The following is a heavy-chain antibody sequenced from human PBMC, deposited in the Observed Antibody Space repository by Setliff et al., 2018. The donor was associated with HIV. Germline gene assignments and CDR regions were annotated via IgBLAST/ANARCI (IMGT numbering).Heavy chain of an antibody. V-gene: IGHV3-74*01. CDR1: GFNIRNYW. CDR2: VNSEGFKT. D-gene: IGHD2-2*02. Sequence: GGSLRLSCVASGFNIRNYWMHWVRQLPGKELVWVSRVNSEGFKTNYADSVRGRFTISRDNGKNTLFLQMNSLRADDTGVYFCARDASDTYTYDDDDLDVWGQGTVVTV. J-gene: IGHJ3*01. CDR3: ARDASDTYTYDDDDLDV.